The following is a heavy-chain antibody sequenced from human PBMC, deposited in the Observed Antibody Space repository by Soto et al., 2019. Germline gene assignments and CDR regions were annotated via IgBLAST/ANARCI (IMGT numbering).Heavy chain of an antibody. V-gene: IGHV3-23*01. CDR1: GFTFSSYA. J-gene: IGHJ6*01. Sequence: EVRLLESGGGLVQPGGPLRISCAASGFTFSSYAMSWVRQAPGKGLEWVSTIIGSGGSANYADSVKGRFTISRDSSKNTLYLQMNSLRADDTAVYYCARHILITILGYYYGMDVWGQWTTVTVSS. CDR3: ARHILITILGYYYGMDV. CDR2: IIGSGGSA. D-gene: IGHD3-9*01.